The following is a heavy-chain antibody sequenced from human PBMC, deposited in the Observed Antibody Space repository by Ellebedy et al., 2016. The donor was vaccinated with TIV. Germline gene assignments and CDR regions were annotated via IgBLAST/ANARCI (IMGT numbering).Heavy chain of an antibody. D-gene: IGHD3-3*01. V-gene: IGHV3-30-3*01. Sequence: GESLKISCAASGFSFSTYWMSWVRQAPGKGLEWVAVISYDGSNKYYADSVKGRFTISRDNSKNTLYLQMNSLRAEDTAVYYCARAEEWVGMFDYWGQGTLVTVSS. J-gene: IGHJ4*02. CDR3: ARAEEWVGMFDY. CDR2: ISYDGSNK. CDR1: GFSFSTYW.